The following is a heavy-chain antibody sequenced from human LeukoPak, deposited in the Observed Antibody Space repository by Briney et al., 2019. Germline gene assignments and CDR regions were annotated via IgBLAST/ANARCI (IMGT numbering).Heavy chain of an antibody. Sequence: PGGSLRLSCAASGFTFSNSAMSRVLQAPGKGLEWVSTLSGSGITTYYADSVKGRFTISRDNSKNTLYLQMNSLRAEDTAVYYCAKGIYSSGWSYFDYWGHGTLVTVSS. CDR3: AKGIYSSGWSYFDY. CDR2: LSGSGITT. J-gene: IGHJ4*01. CDR1: GFTFSNSA. D-gene: IGHD6-19*01. V-gene: IGHV3-23*01.